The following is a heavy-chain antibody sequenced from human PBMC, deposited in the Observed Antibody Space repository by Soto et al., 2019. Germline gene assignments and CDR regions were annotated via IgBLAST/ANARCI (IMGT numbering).Heavy chain of an antibody. CDR1: GGSISSGGYY. J-gene: IGHJ4*02. D-gene: IGHD3-10*01. CDR3: ARASDGPFGELPYYFDY. Sequence: SETLSLTCTVSGGSISSGGYYWSWIRQHPGKGLEWIGYIYYSGSTYYNPSLKSRVTISVDTSKNQFSLKLSSVTAADTAVYYCARASDGPFGELPYYFDYWGQGTLVTVSS. V-gene: IGHV4-31*03. CDR2: IYYSGST.